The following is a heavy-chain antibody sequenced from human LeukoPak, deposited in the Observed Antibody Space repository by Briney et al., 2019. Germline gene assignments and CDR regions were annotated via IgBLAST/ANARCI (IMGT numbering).Heavy chain of an antibody. CDR2: INPNSGGT. J-gene: IGHJ5*02. V-gene: IGHV1-2*02. Sequence: ASVTVCCKASGSTFTGYYMDLVRLAPGQGLELLGWINPNSGGTNYEQKFQDRVTMTRDTSISTAYMELSMLTFEDSGADLCSKNFFGAGSYVLVFDPWGQGTLFTVSS. CDR3: SKNFFGAGSYVLVFDP. CDR1: GSTFTGYY. D-gene: IGHD3-10*01.